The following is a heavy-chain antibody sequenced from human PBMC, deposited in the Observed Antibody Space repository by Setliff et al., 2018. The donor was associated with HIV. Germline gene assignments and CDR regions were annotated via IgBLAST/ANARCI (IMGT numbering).Heavy chain of an antibody. Sequence: GGSLRLSCTASGFTFGEYAMSWVRQAPGKGLEWVGFIRSKAYAGTTEYAASVKGRFTISRDDSKSIAYLQMNSLKTEDTAVYYCTRDSPGGNSYYYGMDVWGQGTTVTVSS. D-gene: IGHD2-15*01. CDR1: GFTFGEYA. V-gene: IGHV3-49*04. CDR2: IRSKAYAGTT. J-gene: IGHJ6*02. CDR3: TRDSPGGNSYYYGMDV.